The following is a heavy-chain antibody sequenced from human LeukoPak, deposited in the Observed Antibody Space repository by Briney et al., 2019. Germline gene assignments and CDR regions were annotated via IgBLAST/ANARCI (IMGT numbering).Heavy chain of an antibody. D-gene: IGHD3-10*01. Sequence: VYSGGSTYYADSVKGRFTISRDNSKNTLYLQMNSLRAEDTAVYYCARERATYYYGSGSFFDYWGQGTLVTVSS. CDR3: ARERATYYYGSGSFFDY. V-gene: IGHV3-53*05. J-gene: IGHJ4*02. CDR2: VYSGGST.